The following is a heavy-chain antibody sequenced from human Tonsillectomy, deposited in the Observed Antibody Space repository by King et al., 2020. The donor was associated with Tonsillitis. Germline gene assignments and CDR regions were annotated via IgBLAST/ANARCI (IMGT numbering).Heavy chain of an antibody. J-gene: IGHJ6*03. Sequence: VQLVESGGGLVQPGGSQRLSCAASGFTFSTYEMNWVRQAPGKGLEWVSYISSSGRTIYYADSVKGRFTISRDNAKNSLYLQMNSLRAEETAVYYCARLLPDYNGSGSYYTGDYYMDVWGKGTTVTVSS. V-gene: IGHV3-48*03. D-gene: IGHD3-10*01. CDR2: ISSSGRTI. CDR3: ARLLPDYNGSGSYYTGDYYMDV. CDR1: GFTFSTYE.